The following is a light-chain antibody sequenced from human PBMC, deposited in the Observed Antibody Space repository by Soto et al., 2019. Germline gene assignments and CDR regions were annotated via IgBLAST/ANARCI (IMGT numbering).Light chain of an antibody. Sequence: DIQMTQSPSAMSASVGYTVTITCRTWLAWYQHKPGKAPKFLIYDASTLESGVPSRFSGSGSGTEFTLTISSLQPDDFATYYCQQYNNYPRTFGQGTKVDIK. CDR1: W. V-gene: IGKV1-5*01. CDR2: DAS. J-gene: IGKJ1*01. CDR3: QQYNNYPRT.